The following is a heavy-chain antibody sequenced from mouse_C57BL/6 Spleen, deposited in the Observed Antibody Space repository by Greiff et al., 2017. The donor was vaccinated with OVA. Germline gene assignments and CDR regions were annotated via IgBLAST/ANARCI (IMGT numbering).Heavy chain of an antibody. D-gene: IGHD2-3*01. V-gene: IGHV3-6*01. CDR3: ARAHYDGYPSY. CDR1: GYSITSGYY. CDR2: ISYDGSN. J-gene: IGHJ2*01. Sequence: EESGPGLVKPSQSLSLTCSVTGYSITSGYYWNWIRQFPGNKLEWMGYISYDGSNNYNPSLKNRISITRDTSKNQFFLKLNSVTTEDTATYYCARAHYDGYPSYWGQGTTLTVSS.